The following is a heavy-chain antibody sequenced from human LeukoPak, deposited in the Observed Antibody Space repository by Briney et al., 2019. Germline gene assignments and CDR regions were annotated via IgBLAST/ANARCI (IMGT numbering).Heavy chain of an antibody. CDR1: GFTFNNAW. V-gene: IGHV3-15*01. J-gene: IGHJ4*02. CDR3: TTDFSDYYDSNDYYGYFAF. D-gene: IGHD3-22*01. CDR2: IKSKSHGGTA. Sequence: GGSLRLSCAASGFTFNNAWMSWVRQAPGKGLEWVGRIKSKSHGGTADYAAPVKGRFTISRDDSKNTLYLQMNSLKIEDTALYYCTTDFSDYYDSNDYYGYFAFWGQGSLVTVSS.